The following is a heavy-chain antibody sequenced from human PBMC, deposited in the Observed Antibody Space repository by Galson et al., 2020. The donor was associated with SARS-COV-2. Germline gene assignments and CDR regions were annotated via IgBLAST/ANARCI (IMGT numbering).Heavy chain of an antibody. CDR2: IKQDGSEK. CDR3: ASFLTAMAAAAFDY. Sequence: QLGESLKISCAASGFTFSSYWMSWVRQAPGKGLEWVANIKQDGSEKYYVDSVKGRFTISRDNAKNSLFLQMNSLRAEDTAVYYCASFLTAMAAAAFDYWGQGTLVTVSS. J-gene: IGHJ4*02. V-gene: IGHV3-7*01. CDR1: GFTFSSYW. D-gene: IGHD5-18*01.